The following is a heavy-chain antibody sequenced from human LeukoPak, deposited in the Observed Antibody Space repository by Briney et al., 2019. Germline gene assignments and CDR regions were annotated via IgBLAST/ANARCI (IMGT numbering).Heavy chain of an antibody. Sequence: PSETLSLTCTVSGGSISSYYWSWIRQPAGKGLEWIGRIYTSGSTNYNPSLKSRVTMSVDTSKNQFSLKLSSVTAADTAVYYCARGGYSSSWGINWFDPWGQGTLVTVSS. CDR1: GGSISSYY. D-gene: IGHD6-13*01. CDR3: ARGGYSSSWGINWFDP. CDR2: IYTSGST. J-gene: IGHJ5*02. V-gene: IGHV4-4*07.